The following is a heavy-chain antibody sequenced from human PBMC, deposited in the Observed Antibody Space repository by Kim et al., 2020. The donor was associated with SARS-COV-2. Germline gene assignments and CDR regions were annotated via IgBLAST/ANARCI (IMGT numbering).Heavy chain of an antibody. Sequence: TYADPVEGRFTISSVNAKNTLYMQMNSLRVEDTAVYYCARDMYSMEGEGYWGQGTLLTVSS. D-gene: IGHD6-13*01. J-gene: IGHJ4*02. CDR3: ARDMYSMEGEGY. V-gene: IGHV3-74*01.